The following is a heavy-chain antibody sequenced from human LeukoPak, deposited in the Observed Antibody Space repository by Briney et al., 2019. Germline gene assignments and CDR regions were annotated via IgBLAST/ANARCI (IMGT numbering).Heavy chain of an antibody. V-gene: IGHV1-18*01. CDR3: ARGQTNRLLWVGELLSNINPFDY. CDR2: ISGYNGYT. CDR1: GYTFTRYG. Sequence: ASVKVSCKASGYTFTRYGISWVRQAPGQGPEWLGWISGYNGYTNYEQKFQDGVTMTTDTSTSTAYMELRSLRFDDTAVYYCARGQTNRLLWVGELLSNINPFDYWGQGTLVTVSS. D-gene: IGHD3-10*01. J-gene: IGHJ4*02.